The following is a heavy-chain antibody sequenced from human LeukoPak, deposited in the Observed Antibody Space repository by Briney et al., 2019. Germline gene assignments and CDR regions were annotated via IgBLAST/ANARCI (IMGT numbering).Heavy chain of an antibody. J-gene: IGHJ5*02. CDR1: GFTFSSYA. D-gene: IGHD3-10*01. V-gene: IGHV3-23*01. CDR3: VLLWFGTPFDP. CDR2: ISGNGGST. Sequence: GGSLRLSCAASGFTFSSYAMSWVRQAPGKGLEWVSAISGNGGSTYYADSVKGRFTISRDNSKNTLYLQMNSLRAEDTAVYYCVLLWFGTPFDPWGQGTLVTVSS.